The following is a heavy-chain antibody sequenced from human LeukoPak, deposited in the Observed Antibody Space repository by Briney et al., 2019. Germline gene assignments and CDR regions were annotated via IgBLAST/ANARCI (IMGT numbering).Heavy chain of an antibody. CDR3: ARSNYYDFWSGYLVGAFDI. CDR2: IKQDGSEK. J-gene: IGHJ3*02. V-gene: IGHV3-7*01. CDR1: GFTFSSYW. D-gene: IGHD3-3*01. Sequence: NPGGSLRLSCAASGFTFSSYWMSWVRQAPGKGLEWVANIKQDGSEKYYVDSVKGRFTISRDNAKNSLYLQMNSLRAEDTAVYYCARSNYYDFWSGYLVGAFDIWGQGTMVTVSS.